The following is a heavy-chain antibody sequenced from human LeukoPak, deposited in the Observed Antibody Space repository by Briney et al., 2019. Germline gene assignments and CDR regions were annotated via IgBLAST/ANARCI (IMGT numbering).Heavy chain of an antibody. CDR3: AKVPKSTGWTADF. V-gene: IGHV3-30*02. Sequence: GGSLRRSCAASGFTFSSYNMQWVRQAPSKGLEWVTFIGFDGKSKYYADSVKGRFTVSRDNSKNTLSLQMISLRAEDTAVYYCAKVPKSTGWTADFWGQGTLVTVSS. CDR1: GFTFSSYN. J-gene: IGHJ4*02. D-gene: IGHD3-9*01. CDR2: IGFDGKSK.